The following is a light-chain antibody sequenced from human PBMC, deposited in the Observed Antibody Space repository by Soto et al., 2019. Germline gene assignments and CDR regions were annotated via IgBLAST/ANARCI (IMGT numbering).Light chain of an antibody. J-gene: IGKJ1*01. V-gene: IGKV1-39*01. CDR3: LQDYNYPRT. CDR1: QSISSY. Sequence: IQMTQSPSSLSASVGDRVTITCRASQSISSYLNWYQQKPGKAPKLLIYAASSLQSGVPSRFSGSGSGTDFTLTISSLQPEDFATYYCLQDYNYPRTLAQGTKVDIK. CDR2: AAS.